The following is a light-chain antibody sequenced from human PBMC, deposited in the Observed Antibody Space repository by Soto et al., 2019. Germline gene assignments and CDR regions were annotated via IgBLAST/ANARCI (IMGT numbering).Light chain of an antibody. V-gene: IGKV3-20*01. CDR3: QQFGSSPEYT. J-gene: IGKJ2*01. Sequence: EIVLTQSPGTLSLSPGERATLSCRASQSVSSSQLAWYQQKPGQAPRLLIYGASTTATGIPDRFSGGVSGTDFTITISRLEPEDFAVYYCQQFGSSPEYTFGQGTKLEVK. CDR2: GAS. CDR1: QSVSSSQ.